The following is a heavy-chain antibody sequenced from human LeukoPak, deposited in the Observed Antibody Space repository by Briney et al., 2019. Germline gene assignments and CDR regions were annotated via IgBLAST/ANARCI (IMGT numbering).Heavy chain of an antibody. CDR3: ARDSGSYSLYYYYGMDV. D-gene: IGHD1-26*01. CDR1: GFTFSNYG. CDR2: IWYDGSNK. J-gene: IGHJ6*02. Sequence: PGGSLRLSCAVSGFTFSNYGMHWVRQAPGQGLEWVAVIWYDGSNKYYADSVKGRFTISRDNSKNTLYLQMNSLRAEDTAVYYCARDSGSYSLYYYYGMDVWGQGTTVTVSS. V-gene: IGHV3-33*08.